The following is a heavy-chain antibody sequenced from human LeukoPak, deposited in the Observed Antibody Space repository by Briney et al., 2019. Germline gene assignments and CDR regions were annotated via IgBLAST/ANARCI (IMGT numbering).Heavy chain of an antibody. J-gene: IGHJ3*02. CDR2: VGTSGDT. V-gene: IGHV3-13*01. CDR1: GFGFSSYD. Sequence: GGSVRLSCAASGFGFSSYDMHWVRQVTGKGLEWVSAVGTSGDTYYPGSVKGRFTISRENAKNSLYLQMNSLRAGDTAVYYCARVNSSDDAFDIWGQGTMVTVSS. CDR3: ARVNSSDDAFDI. D-gene: IGHD6-13*01.